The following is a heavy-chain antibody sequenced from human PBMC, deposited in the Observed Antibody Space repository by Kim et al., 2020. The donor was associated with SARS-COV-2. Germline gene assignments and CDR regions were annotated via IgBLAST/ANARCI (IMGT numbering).Heavy chain of an antibody. V-gene: IGHV5-51*01. Sequence: GESLKISCKGSGYSFTSYWIGWVRQMPGKGLEWMGIIYPGDSDTRYSPSFQGQVTISADKSISTAYLQWSSLKASDTAMYYCARLGTAYNHYDILTGYYQPFDYWGQGTLVTVSS. CDR3: ARLGTAYNHYDILTGYYQPFDY. J-gene: IGHJ4*02. CDR2: IYPGDSDT. CDR1: GYSFTSYW. D-gene: IGHD3-9*01.